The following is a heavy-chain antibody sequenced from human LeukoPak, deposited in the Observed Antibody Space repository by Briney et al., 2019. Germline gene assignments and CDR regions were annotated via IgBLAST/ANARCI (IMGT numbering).Heavy chain of an antibody. V-gene: IGHV3-23*01. D-gene: IGHD4-17*01. J-gene: IGHJ4*02. Sequence: PGGSLRLSCAAHGFAFNNYAMSWVRQAPGKGLEWVSAISGSGGSAYYADSVKGRFTISRDNSKNTLYLQMNSLRAEDTAVYYCAKMTTVTTPFDYWGQGTLVTVSS. CDR1: GFAFNNYA. CDR2: ISGSGGSA. CDR3: AKMTTVTTPFDY.